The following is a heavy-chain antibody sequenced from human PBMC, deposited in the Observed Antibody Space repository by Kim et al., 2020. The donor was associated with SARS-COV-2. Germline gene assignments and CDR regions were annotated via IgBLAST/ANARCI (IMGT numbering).Heavy chain of an antibody. Sequence: YSQKCQGRVTITRDTSASTAYMELSSLRSEDTAVYYCARAIIAAAGTLIYWGQGTLVTVSS. V-gene: IGHV1-3*01. CDR3: ARAIIAAAGTLIY. D-gene: IGHD6-13*01. J-gene: IGHJ4*02.